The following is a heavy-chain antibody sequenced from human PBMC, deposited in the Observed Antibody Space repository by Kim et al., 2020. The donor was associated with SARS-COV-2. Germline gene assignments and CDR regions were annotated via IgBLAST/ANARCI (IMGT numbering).Heavy chain of an antibody. CDR1: GFTVSSNY. D-gene: IGHD4-4*01. Sequence: GGSLRLSCAASGFTVSSNYMSWVRQAPGKGLERVSVIYSGGSTYYADSVKGRFTISRDNSKNTLYLQMNSLRAEDTAVYYCARHGGSVTTSPYYYYYGMDGWGQGTTVTVSS. CDR3: ARHGGSVTTSPYYYYYGMDG. V-gene: IGHV3-66*04. CDR2: IYSGGST. J-gene: IGHJ6*02.